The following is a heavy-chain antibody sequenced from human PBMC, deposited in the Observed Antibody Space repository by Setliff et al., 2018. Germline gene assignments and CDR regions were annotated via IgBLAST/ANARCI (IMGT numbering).Heavy chain of an antibody. J-gene: IGHJ4*03. V-gene: IGHV4-61*09. Sequence: SETLSLTCTVSGDSISSGSYYWTWIRQPAGKGLEWIGHFHTGGSTNYNRSLRSRVSISVDTSKNQFSLKLSSVTAADTAVYYCARRKTYYNFWSGYYAYWGQGTMVTVSS. CDR1: GDSISSGSYY. CDR3: ARRKTYYNFWSGYYAY. CDR2: FHTGGST. D-gene: IGHD3-3*01.